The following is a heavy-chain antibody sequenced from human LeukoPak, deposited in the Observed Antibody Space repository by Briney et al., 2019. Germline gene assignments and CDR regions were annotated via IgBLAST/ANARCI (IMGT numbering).Heavy chain of an antibody. Sequence: GGSLRLSCAASGFTFSDYYMSWIRQAPGKGLEWVSYISSSGSTIYYADSVKGRFTISRDNAKNTLYLQMNSLRAEDTAVYYCAKGHYDFWSGYRDFDYWGQGTLVTVSS. CDR2: ISSSGSTI. J-gene: IGHJ4*02. V-gene: IGHV3-11*01. D-gene: IGHD3-3*01. CDR3: AKGHYDFWSGYRDFDY. CDR1: GFTFSDYY.